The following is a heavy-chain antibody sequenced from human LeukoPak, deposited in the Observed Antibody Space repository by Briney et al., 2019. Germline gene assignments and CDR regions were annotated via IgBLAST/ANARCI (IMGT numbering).Heavy chain of an antibody. J-gene: IGHJ4*02. CDR2: VISSGGST. CDR3: AKGSKYGDYVLDY. Sequence: GGSLRLSCEASGFTFSSYAMSWVRQAPGKGLEWVSGVISSGGSTYYADSVKGRFTVSRDNSKSTLYLQMNSLRAEDTAVYYCAKGSKYGDYVLDYWGQGTLVTVSS. V-gene: IGHV3-23*01. CDR1: GFTFSSYA. D-gene: IGHD4-17*01.